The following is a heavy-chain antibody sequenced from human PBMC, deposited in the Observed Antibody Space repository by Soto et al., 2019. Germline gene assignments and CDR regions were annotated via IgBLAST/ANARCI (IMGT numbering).Heavy chain of an antibody. CDR3: ARRTSFTMVRVVLYSYYMDG. J-gene: IGHJ6*03. V-gene: IGHV4-34*01. D-gene: IGHD3-10*01. CDR1: GGSFSGYY. CDR2: INHSGST. Sequence: PSETLSLTCAVYGGSFSGYYWSWIRQPPGKGLEWIGEINHSGSTNYNPSLKSRVTISVDTSKNQFSLKLSSVTAADTAVYYCARRTSFTMVRVVLYSYYMDGWGKGIMVTVSS.